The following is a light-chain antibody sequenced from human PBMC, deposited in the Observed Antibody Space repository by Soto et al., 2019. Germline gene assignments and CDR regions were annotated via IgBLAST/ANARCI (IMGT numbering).Light chain of an antibody. Sequence: DTQTTQSPSSLSASVGDRISITCRASQTVSTYLNWYQQKPGKAPTLLISATSTLQSGVPSRFSGGGSGTEFTLTITSLQHEDFATYDGQQTYTTTRTFGQGTKVDIK. CDR2: ATS. CDR3: QQTYTTTRT. J-gene: IGKJ1*01. V-gene: IGKV1-39*01. CDR1: QTVSTY.